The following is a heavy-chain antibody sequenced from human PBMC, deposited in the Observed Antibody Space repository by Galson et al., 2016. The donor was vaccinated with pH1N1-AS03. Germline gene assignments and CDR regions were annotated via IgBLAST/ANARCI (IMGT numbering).Heavy chain of an antibody. D-gene: IGHD5/OR15-5a*01. CDR3: ARGLWSEASVGFEI. CDR1: GGSISSYY. J-gene: IGHJ3*02. V-gene: IGHV4-4*07. CDR2: MSTRGST. Sequence: ETLSLTCTVSGGSISSYYWSWIRQPAGKGLEWIGRMSTRGSTNYNPSLKSRVTISLDPSKNQFSLRLSSVTAADTAVYFCARGLWSEASVGFEIWGQGTMVTVSS.